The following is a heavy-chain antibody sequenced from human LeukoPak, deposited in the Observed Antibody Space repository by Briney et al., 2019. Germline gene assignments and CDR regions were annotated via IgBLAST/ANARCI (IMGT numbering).Heavy chain of an antibody. CDR2: ISSSSSTI. Sequence: GGSLRLSCAASGFTFSSYSMTWVRQAPGKGLEWVSYISSSSSTIYYADSVKGRFTISRDNAKNSLYLQMNSLRAEDTAVYYCARDLAYELGYCSGGSCYPEYYFDYWGQGTLVTVSS. D-gene: IGHD2-15*01. CDR3: ARDLAYELGYCSGGSCYPEYYFDY. CDR1: GFTFSSYS. J-gene: IGHJ4*02. V-gene: IGHV3-48*01.